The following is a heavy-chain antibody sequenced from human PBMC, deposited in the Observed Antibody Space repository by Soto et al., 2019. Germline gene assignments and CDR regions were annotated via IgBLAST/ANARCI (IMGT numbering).Heavy chain of an antibody. CDR3: ARHKQGWLQRNFDY. CDR1: GGTFSSYA. V-gene: IGHV1-69*06. Sequence: QVQLVQSGAEVQKPGSSVKVSCKASGGTFSSYAISWVRQAPGQGLEWMGGIIPIFGTANYAQKFQGRVTITADKSTSTADMELSSLRSEDTAVYYCARHKQGWLQRNFDYWGQGTLVTVSS. J-gene: IGHJ4*02. CDR2: IIPIFGTA. D-gene: IGHD5-18*01.